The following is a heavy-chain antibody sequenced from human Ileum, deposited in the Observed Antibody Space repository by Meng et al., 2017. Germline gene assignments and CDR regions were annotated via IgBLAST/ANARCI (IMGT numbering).Heavy chain of an antibody. V-gene: IGHV4-61*08. CDR1: GGSVSRAGYQ. Sequence: LQDSGRGLCRPSAPPSLICTVSGGSVSRAGYQWGWIRQPPGKGLEWIGYASTNYNPSLKSRVTISLDTSRNQFSLSLSSVTAADTAVYYCARDHMGSLDYWGQGILVTVSS. CDR2: AST. D-gene: IGHD1-26*01. J-gene: IGHJ4*02. CDR3: ARDHMGSLDY.